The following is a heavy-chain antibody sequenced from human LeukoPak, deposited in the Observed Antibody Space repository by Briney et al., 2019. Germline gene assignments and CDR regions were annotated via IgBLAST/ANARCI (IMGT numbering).Heavy chain of an antibody. D-gene: IGHD6-13*01. CDR2: ISSSGRNI. Sequence: PGRSLRLSCAASGFTFSSYEMNWVRQAPGKVREWVSYISSSGRNIYYADSVEGRFTISRDNAKNSLYLQMNSLRAEDTAVYYCARSGILYFDYWGQGTLVTVSS. CDR1: GFTFSSYE. J-gene: IGHJ4*02. CDR3: ARSGILYFDY. V-gene: IGHV3-48*03.